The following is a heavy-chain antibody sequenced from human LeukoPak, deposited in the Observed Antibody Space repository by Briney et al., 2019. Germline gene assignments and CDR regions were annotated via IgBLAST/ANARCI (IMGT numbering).Heavy chain of an antibody. V-gene: IGHV4-61*02. D-gene: IGHD1-26*01. Sequence: PSETLSLTCTVSGGSISSGSYYWSWIRQPAGKGLEWIGRIYTSGSTNYNPSLKSRVTISVDTPKNQFSLKLSSVTAADTAVYYCAATDDAFDIWGQGTMVTVSS. J-gene: IGHJ3*02. CDR3: AATDDAFDI. CDR1: GGSISSGSYY. CDR2: IYTSGST.